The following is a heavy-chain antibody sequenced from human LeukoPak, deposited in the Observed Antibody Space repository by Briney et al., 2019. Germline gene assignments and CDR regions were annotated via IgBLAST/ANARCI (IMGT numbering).Heavy chain of an antibody. D-gene: IGHD3-22*01. Sequence: ASVKVSCKASGYTFTNYYIHWVRRAPGQGLEWMGIINPSGGATSYAQKFQGRVTMTRDTSTTTVYMELSSLRSEDTAVYYCARAVVNYYDSKGDRPYGAFDIWGHGTMVTVSS. V-gene: IGHV1-46*01. CDR1: GYTFTNYY. CDR2: INPSGGAT. J-gene: IGHJ3*02. CDR3: ARAVVNYYDSKGDRPYGAFDI.